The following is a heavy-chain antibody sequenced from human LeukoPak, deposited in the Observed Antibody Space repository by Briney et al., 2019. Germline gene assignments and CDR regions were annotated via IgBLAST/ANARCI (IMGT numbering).Heavy chain of an antibody. CDR1: GGSISSYY. V-gene: IGHV4-59*01. CDR3: ASSPTGYDILTGYYKRYYFDY. J-gene: IGHJ4*02. CDR2: IYYSGST. D-gene: IGHD3-9*01. Sequence: PSETLSLTCTVSGGSISSYYWSWIRQPPGKGLEWIGYIYYSGSTNYNPSLKSRVTISVDTSKNQFSLKLSSVTAADTAVYYCASSPTGYDILTGYYKRYYFDYWGQGTLVTVSS.